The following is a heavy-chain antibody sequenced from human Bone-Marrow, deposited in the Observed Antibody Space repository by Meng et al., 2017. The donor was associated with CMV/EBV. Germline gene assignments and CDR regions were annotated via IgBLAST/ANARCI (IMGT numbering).Heavy chain of an antibody. CDR1: GDIVSSNDAT. Sequence: LTCAISGDIVSSNDATWNWIRQSPSRGLEWLGRTYYRSKWYTDYAVSVKGRIAINPDTAKNQFSLQLNSVTPEDTAVYYCLRDGTWGHWGQGTLVTVSS. CDR2: TYYRSKWYT. J-gene: IGHJ4*02. V-gene: IGHV6-1*01. D-gene: IGHD3-16*01. CDR3: LRDGTWGH.